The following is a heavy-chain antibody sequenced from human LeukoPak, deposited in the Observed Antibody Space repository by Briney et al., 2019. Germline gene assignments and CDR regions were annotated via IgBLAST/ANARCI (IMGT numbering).Heavy chain of an antibody. CDR1: GFTFSSYE. Sequence: GGSLRLSCAASGFTFSSYEMNWVRQAPGKGLEWVSYISSSGSTIYYADSVKGRFTISRDNAKNSLYLQMNSLRAEDTAVYYCARVVRGYYYGDYYYYMDVWGKGTTVTISS. D-gene: IGHD3-22*01. J-gene: IGHJ6*03. CDR2: ISSSGSTI. V-gene: IGHV3-48*03. CDR3: ARVVRGYYYGDYYYYMDV.